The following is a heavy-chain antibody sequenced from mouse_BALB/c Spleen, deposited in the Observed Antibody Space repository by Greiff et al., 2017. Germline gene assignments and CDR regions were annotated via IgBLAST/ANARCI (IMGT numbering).Heavy chain of an antibody. CDR2: ISYSGST. D-gene: IGHD1-1*01. J-gene: IGHJ4*01. V-gene: IGHV3-2*02. CDR3: ARCCTTVVATYYYAMDY. CDR1: GYSITSDYA. Sequence: ESGPGLVKPSQSLSLTCTVTGYSITSDYAWNWIRQFPGNKLEWMGYISYSGSTSYNPSLKSRISITRDTSKNQFFLQLNSVTTEDTATDYCARCCTTVVATYYYAMDYWGQGTSVTVSS.